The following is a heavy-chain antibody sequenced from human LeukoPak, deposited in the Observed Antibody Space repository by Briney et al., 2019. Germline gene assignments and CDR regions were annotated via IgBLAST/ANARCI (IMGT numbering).Heavy chain of an antibody. V-gene: IGHV3-7*01. Sequence: PGGSLRLSCAASGFTFSNYWMTWVRQAPGKGLEWVASIKHDGSEKYYVDSVKGRFTISRDNAKNSLYLQMNSLRAEDTAVYYCASPEWLPDSIDIWGQGTMVTVSS. CDR3: ASPEWLPDSIDI. J-gene: IGHJ3*02. CDR2: IKHDGSEK. CDR1: GFTFSNYW. D-gene: IGHD3-3*01.